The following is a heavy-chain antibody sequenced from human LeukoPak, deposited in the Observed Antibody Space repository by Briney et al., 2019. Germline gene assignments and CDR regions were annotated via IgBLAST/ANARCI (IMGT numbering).Heavy chain of an antibody. J-gene: IGHJ6*02. V-gene: IGHV3-30-3*01. D-gene: IGHD3-10*01. CDR2: ISYDGSNK. Sequence: PGRSLRLSCAASGFTFSSYAMHWVRQAPGKGLEWVAVISYDGSNKYYADPVKGRFTISRDNSKNTLYLQMNSLRAEDTAVYYCARESRPSGYYYYGMDVWGQGTTVTVSS. CDR1: GFTFSSYA. CDR3: ARESRPSGYYYYGMDV.